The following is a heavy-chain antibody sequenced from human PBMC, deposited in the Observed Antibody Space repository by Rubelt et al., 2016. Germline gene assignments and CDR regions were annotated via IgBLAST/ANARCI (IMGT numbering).Heavy chain of an antibody. CDR3: ARDLSEYSSSWYSFGGDY. CDR2: ISYDGSHK. J-gene: IGHJ4*02. D-gene: IGHD6-13*01. Sequence: GGVAVISYDGSHKYYADSVKGRFTISRDNSKNTLSLEMNNLRAEDTALYYCARDLSEYSSSWYSFGGDYWGQGALVTVSS. V-gene: IGHV3-30*01.